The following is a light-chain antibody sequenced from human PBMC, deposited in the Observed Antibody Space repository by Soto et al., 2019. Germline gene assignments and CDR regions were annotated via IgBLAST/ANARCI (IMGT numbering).Light chain of an antibody. V-gene: IGKV1-5*01. J-gene: IGKJ4*01. Sequence: DLQMTQSPSTLSASVGDRVTITCRASQSISSWLAWYQQKPGKAPKLLIYDASSLESGVPSRFSGSGSGTEFTLTISSLQPDDFATYYCHQYNSYSPLTFGGGTQVEIK. CDR1: QSISSW. CDR2: DAS. CDR3: HQYNSYSPLT.